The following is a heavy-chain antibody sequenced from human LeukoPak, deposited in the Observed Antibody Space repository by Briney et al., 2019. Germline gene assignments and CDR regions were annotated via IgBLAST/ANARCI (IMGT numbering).Heavy chain of an antibody. V-gene: IGHV3-9*01. CDR3: AKDKGWSIAAAADY. CDR1: GFTFSSYA. Sequence: GRSLRLSCAASGFTFSSYAMHWVRQAPGKGLEWVSGISWNSGSIGYADSVKGRFTISRDNAKNSLYLQMNSLRAEDTALYYCAKDKGWSIAAAADYWGQGTLVTVSS. D-gene: IGHD6-13*01. CDR2: ISWNSGSI. J-gene: IGHJ4*02.